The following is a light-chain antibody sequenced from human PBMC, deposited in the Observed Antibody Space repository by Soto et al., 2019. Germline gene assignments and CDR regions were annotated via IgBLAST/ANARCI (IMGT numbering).Light chain of an antibody. CDR1: SSDVGGYNY. Sequence: QSALTQPASVSGSPGQSITISCTGSSSDVGGYNYVSWYQQHPGKAPKLMIYDVSNRPSAVSNRFSGSKSGNTASLTITGVRAEGEADSYCSSYTSSSTLYVFGTGTKLTVL. CDR2: DVS. J-gene: IGLJ1*01. CDR3: SSYTSSSTLYV. V-gene: IGLV2-14*01.